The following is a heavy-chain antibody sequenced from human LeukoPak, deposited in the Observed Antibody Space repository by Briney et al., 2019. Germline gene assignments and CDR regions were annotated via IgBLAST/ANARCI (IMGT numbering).Heavy chain of an antibody. CDR2: IYHSGST. J-gene: IGHJ4*02. D-gene: IGHD5-18*01. CDR1: GYSISSGYY. Sequence: SETLSLTCTVSGYSISSGYYWGWIRQPPGKGLEWIGSIYHSGSTYYNPSLKSRVTISVDTSKNQFSLKLSSVTAADTAVYYCARDSPDAMVPYYWGQGTLVTVSS. V-gene: IGHV4-38-2*02. CDR3: ARDSPDAMVPYY.